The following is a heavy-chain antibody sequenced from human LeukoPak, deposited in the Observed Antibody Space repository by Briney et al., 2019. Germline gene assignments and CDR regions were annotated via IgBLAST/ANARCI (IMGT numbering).Heavy chain of an antibody. J-gene: IGHJ4*02. CDR2: TYTSGST. CDR3: ARAGVTIFGVVRYFDY. Sequence: SETLSLTCTVSGGSISSGSYYWSWIRQPAGKGLEWIGRTYTSGSTNYNPSLKSRVTISVDTSKNQFSLKLSSVTAADTAVYYCARAGVTIFGVVRYFDYWGQGTLVTVSS. D-gene: IGHD3-3*01. V-gene: IGHV4-61*02. CDR1: GGSISSGSYY.